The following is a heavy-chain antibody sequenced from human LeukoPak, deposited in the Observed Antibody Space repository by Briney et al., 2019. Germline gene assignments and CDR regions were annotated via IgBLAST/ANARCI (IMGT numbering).Heavy chain of an antibody. CDR1: GYTFTGYY. J-gene: IGHJ4*02. CDR2: INPNSGGT. Sequence: ASVKVSCKASGYTFTGYYMHWVRQAPGQGLEWMGWINPNSGGTNYAQKFQGRVTITRDTSISTAYMELSRLRSDDTAVYYCARDIAGYCSGGSCYSGNFDYWGQGTLVTVSS. CDR3: ARDIAGYCSGGSCYSGNFDY. D-gene: IGHD2-15*01. V-gene: IGHV1-2*02.